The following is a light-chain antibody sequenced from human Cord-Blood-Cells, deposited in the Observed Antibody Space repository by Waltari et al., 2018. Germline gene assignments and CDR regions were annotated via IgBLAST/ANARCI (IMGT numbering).Light chain of an antibody. CDR2: QDS. V-gene: IGLV3-1*01. CDR3: QAWDSSTAV. J-gene: IGLJ1*01. CDR1: KLGDKY. Sequence: SYELTQPPSVSVSPGQTASITSSGEKLGDKYACWYQQKPGQSPLLVIYQDSKRPSGIPERFSGSNSGNTATLTISGTQAMDEADYYCQAWDSSTAVFGTGTKVTVL.